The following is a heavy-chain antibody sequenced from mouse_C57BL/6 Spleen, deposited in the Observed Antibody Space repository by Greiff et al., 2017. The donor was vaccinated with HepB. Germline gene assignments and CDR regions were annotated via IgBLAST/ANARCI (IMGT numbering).Heavy chain of an antibody. V-gene: IGHV1-69*01. CDR1: GYTFTSYW. CDR2: IDPSDSYT. Sequence: VQLQQPGAELVMPGASVKLSCKASGYTFTSYWMHWVKQRPGQGLEWIGEIDPSDSYTNYNQKFKGKSTLTVDKSSSTAYMQLSSLTSEDSAVYYCARWDYYGSSAGDYWGQGTTLTVSS. D-gene: IGHD1-1*01. J-gene: IGHJ2*01. CDR3: ARWDYYGSSAGDY.